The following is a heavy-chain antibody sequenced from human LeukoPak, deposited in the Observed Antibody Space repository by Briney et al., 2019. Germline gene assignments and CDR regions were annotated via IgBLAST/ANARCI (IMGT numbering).Heavy chain of an antibody. J-gene: IGHJ4*02. Sequence: SETLSLTCTVSGGSLSSYYWSWIRQPPGKGLEWIGYIYYSGSTNYNPSLKSRVTISVDTSKNQFSLKLSSVTAADTAVYYCARVFAAAAADYFDYWGQGTLVTVSS. D-gene: IGHD6-13*01. CDR1: GGSLSSYY. V-gene: IGHV4-59*01. CDR3: ARVFAAAAADYFDY. CDR2: IYYSGST.